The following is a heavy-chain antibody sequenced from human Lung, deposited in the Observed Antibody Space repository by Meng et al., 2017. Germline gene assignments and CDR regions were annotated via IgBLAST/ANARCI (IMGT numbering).Heavy chain of an antibody. Sequence: QVQLVQSGAEVRKPGASVKVSCKASGYTLTDYYIHWVRQAPGQGLEWMGRINTNSGGAKFAQKVQGRVTMTRDTSISKAYMELSRLTSDEKAVYYCARDTVHAPMVTFGVIQPYYFDYWGQGTLVTVSS. CDR3: ARDTVHAPMVTFGVIQPYYFDY. D-gene: IGHD3-16*01. V-gene: IGHV1-2*06. CDR1: GYTLTDYY. CDR2: INTNSGGA. J-gene: IGHJ4*02.